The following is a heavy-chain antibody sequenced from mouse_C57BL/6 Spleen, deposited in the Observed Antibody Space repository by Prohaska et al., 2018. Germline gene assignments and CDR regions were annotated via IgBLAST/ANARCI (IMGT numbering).Heavy chain of an antibody. V-gene: IGHV1-69*01. CDR1: GYTFTSSW. CDR2: IDPSDSYT. CDR3: ARAGTGY. Sequence: QVQLQQPGAELVMPGASVKLSCKASGYTFTSSWMHWVKQRPGQGLEWIGEIDPSDSYTNYNQKFKGKATLTVDKSSSTAYMQLSSLTSEDSAVYYCARAGTGYWGQGTTLTVSS. J-gene: IGHJ2*01. D-gene: IGHD4-1*01.